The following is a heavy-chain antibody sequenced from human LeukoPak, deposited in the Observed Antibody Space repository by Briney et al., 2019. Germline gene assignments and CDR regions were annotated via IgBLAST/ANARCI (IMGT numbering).Heavy chain of an antibody. D-gene: IGHD6-19*01. J-gene: IGHJ4*02. CDR3: ARVSDISVAAYFDY. Sequence: GGSLRLSCAASGFTFDDYGLSWVRQAPGKVLEWVSTINWNGGSTGYADSVKGRFTISRDNAKNSLYLQMNSLRAEDTALYYCARVSDISVAAYFDYWGQGTLVTVSS. CDR1: GFTFDDYG. V-gene: IGHV3-20*04. CDR2: INWNGGST.